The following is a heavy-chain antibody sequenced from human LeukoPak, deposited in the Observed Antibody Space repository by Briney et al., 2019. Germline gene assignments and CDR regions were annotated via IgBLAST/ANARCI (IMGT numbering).Heavy chain of an antibody. CDR1: GGSISSSSYY. CDR2: IYYSGST. D-gene: IGHD3-10*01. J-gene: IGHJ2*01. V-gene: IGHV4-39*01. CDR3: ARHYYGSGSYYNDYWYFDL. Sequence: SETLSLTCTVSGGSISSSSYYWGWIRQPPGKGLEWIGSIYYSGSTYYNPSLKSRVTISVDTSKNQFSLKLSSVTAADTAVYYCARHYYGSGSYYNDYWYFDLWGRGTLVTVSS.